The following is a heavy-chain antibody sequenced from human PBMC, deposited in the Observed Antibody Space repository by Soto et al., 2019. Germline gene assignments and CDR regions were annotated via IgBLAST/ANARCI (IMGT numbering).Heavy chain of an antibody. CDR1: RLSLNIYA. Sequence: PGWCMRLSCAACRLSLNIYAVTWLRQDQGKGLEWVSTITGSGGNTYYADSVKGRFTISRDNSKKTLYLQMNSLRAEDTAVYYCGKGRGGAARIGYYGLDVWGQGPTLTVSS. V-gene: IGHV3-23*01. D-gene: IGHD3-10*01. J-gene: IGHJ6*02. CDR2: ITGSGGNT. CDR3: GKGRGGAARIGYYGLDV.